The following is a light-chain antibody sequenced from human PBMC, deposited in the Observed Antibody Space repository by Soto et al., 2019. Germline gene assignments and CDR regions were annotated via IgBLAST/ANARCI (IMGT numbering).Light chain of an antibody. CDR3: QQYHSIPRT. CDR1: QSVLYSSKNKNY. V-gene: IGKV4-1*01. Sequence: DIVMTQSPDSLAVSLGERATINCKSSQSVLYSSKNKNYLAWYQQKAGQPPKLLIYWASTRESGVPDRFSGSGSGTDFTLTISSLQAEDVAVYYCQQYHSIPRTFGQGTKVEIK. J-gene: IGKJ1*01. CDR2: WAS.